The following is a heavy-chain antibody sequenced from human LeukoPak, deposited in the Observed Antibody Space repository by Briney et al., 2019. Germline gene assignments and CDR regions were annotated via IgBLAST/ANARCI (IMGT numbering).Heavy chain of an antibody. CDR2: IYSGGST. Sequence: PGGSLRLSCAASGFTVSSNCMSWVRQAPGKGLEWVSVIYSGGSTYYADSVKGRFTISRDNSKNTLYLQMNSLRAEDTAVYYCARLRSGTGDAFDIWGQGTMVTVSS. D-gene: IGHD1-14*01. CDR1: GFTVSSNC. J-gene: IGHJ3*02. V-gene: IGHV3-66*04. CDR3: ARLRSGTGDAFDI.